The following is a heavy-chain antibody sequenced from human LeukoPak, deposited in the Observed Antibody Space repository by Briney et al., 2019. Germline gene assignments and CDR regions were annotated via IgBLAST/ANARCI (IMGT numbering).Heavy chain of an antibody. CDR3: AEDYGSGRDDGAFDI. Sequence: PSETLSLTCTVSGGSISSSSYYWGWIRQPPGKGLEWIGSIYYSGSTYYNPSLKSRVTISVDTSKNQFSLKLSSVTAADTAVYYCAEDYGSGRDDGAFDIWGQETMVTVSS. CDR1: GGSISSSSYY. D-gene: IGHD3-10*01. J-gene: IGHJ3*02. CDR2: IYYSGST. V-gene: IGHV4-39*01.